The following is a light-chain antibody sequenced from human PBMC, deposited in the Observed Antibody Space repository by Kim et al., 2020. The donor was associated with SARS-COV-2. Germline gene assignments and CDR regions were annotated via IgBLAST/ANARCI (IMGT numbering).Light chain of an antibody. V-gene: IGLV2-11*01. CDR1: SSDVGGYNY. CDR2: DVS. CDR3: CSYAGSYIHYV. Sequence: QSAPTQARSVSGSPGQSVTISCTGTSSDVGGYNYVSWYQQHPGKAPKLMIYDVSERPSGVPDRFSGSKSGNTAYLTISGLQAEDEADYYCCSYAGSYIHYVFGTGTKVTVL. J-gene: IGLJ1*01.